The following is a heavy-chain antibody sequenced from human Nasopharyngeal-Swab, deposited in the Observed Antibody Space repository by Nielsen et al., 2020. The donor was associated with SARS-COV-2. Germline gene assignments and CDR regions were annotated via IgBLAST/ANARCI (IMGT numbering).Heavy chain of an antibody. D-gene: IGHD2-2*01. CDR2: IIPIFGTA. Sequence: WVRQAPGQGLEWMGGIIPIFGTANYAQKFQGRVTITADESTSTAYMELSSLRSEDTAVYYCARGIYCSSTSCKGHDAFDIWGQETMVTVSS. J-gene: IGHJ3*02. CDR3: ARGIYCSSTSCKGHDAFDI. V-gene: IGHV1-69*01.